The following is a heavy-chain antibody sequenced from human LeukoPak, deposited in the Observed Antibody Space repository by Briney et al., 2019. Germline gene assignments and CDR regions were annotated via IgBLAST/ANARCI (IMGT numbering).Heavy chain of an antibody. CDR1: GGSISSYY. Sequence: MTSETLSLTCTVSGGSISSYYWSWIRQPPGKGLEWIGYIYYSGSTNYNPSLKSRVTISADTSKNQFSLKLSSVTAADTAVYYCARDHPTPTTGYMDVWGKGTTVTVSS. D-gene: IGHD1-26*01. V-gene: IGHV4-59*12. CDR3: ARDHPTPTTGYMDV. CDR2: IYYSGST. J-gene: IGHJ6*03.